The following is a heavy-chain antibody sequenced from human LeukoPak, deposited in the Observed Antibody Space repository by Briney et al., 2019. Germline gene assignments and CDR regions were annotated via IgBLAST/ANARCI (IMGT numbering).Heavy chain of an antibody. CDR2: IYYSGTT. J-gene: IGHJ4*02. D-gene: IGHD1-26*01. CDR1: GGSISSSSYY. Sequence: SETLSLTCTVSGGSISSSSYYWGWIRQPPGKGLEWIGSIYYSGTTYYDPSLKSRVTISVDTSKNQFSLKLSSVTAADTAVYYCATPKRYSGSYYLSDWGQGTLVTVSS. V-gene: IGHV4-39*01. CDR3: ATPKRYSGSYYLSD.